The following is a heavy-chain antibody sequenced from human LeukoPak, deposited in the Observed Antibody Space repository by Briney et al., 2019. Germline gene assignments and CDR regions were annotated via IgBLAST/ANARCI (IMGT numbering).Heavy chain of an antibody. D-gene: IGHD1-26*01. J-gene: IGHJ3*02. CDR1: GFTFEDYA. CDR3: AKDSTTIVGATTNAFDI. V-gene: IGHV3-9*01. Sequence: GGSLRLSCAASGFTFEDYAMPWARQAPGKGLGWVSGFSWNSGSIGYADSVKGRFTISRDNAKNSLYLQMNSLRAEDTALYYCAKDSTTIVGATTNAFDIWGQGTMVTVSS. CDR2: FSWNSGSI.